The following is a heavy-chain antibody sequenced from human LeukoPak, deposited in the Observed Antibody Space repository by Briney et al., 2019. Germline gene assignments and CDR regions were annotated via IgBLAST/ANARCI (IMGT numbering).Heavy chain of an antibody. J-gene: IGHJ6*03. Sequence: GGSLRLSCAATGFTFSGHSMGWVRQAPGRGLEWVSHITSGGTVYYADSVKGRFTISRDNSKNTLYLQMNSLRAEDTAVYYCAKSSSPYYYYYYMDVWGKGTTVTVSS. CDR2: ITSGGTV. D-gene: IGHD2-2*01. CDR1: GFTFSGHS. V-gene: IGHV3-48*01. CDR3: AKSSSPYYYYYYMDV.